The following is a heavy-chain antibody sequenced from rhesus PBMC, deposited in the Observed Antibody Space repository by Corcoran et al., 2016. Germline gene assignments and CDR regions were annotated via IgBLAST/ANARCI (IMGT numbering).Heavy chain of an antibody. Sequence: EVQLVESGGGLAKPGGSLRLSCAASGFSFSDYYMYWVRQAPGKGLEGVAGICYTGGSTYYADSVKGRFTISRENAKNTLYLQMDSLRAEDTAVYYCARDLGYCTGSGCYVGDSLDVWGRGVLVTVSS. CDR1: GFSFSDYY. CDR2: ICYTGGST. D-gene: IGHD2-21*01. V-gene: IGHV3S18*01. J-gene: IGHJ5-2*02. CDR3: ARDLGYCTGSGCYVGDSLDV.